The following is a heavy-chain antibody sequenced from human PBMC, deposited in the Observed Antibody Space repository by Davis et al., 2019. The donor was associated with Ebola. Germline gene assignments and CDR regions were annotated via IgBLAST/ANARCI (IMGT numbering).Heavy chain of an antibody. CDR1: GFTFDAYA. V-gene: IGHV3-43D*03. D-gene: IGHD6-13*01. J-gene: IGHJ4*02. Sequence: GESLKISCAASGFTFDAYAMHWVRQAPGKGLEWVSLSSWDGGSTYYADSVKGRFTISRDNSKNSLYLQMNSLRAEDTALYYCAKAYSSSRYCFDYWGQGTLVTVSS. CDR3: AKAYSSSRYCFDY. CDR2: SSWDGGST.